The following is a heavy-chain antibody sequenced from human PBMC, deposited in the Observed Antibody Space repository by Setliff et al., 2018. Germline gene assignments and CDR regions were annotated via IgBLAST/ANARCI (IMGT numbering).Heavy chain of an antibody. J-gene: IGHJ5*02. V-gene: IGHV5-51*01. CDR1: GYSFTDYW. CDR2: IYPSDSDT. Sequence: PGESLKISCKGSGYSFTDYWIGWVRQMPGKGLEWMGIIYPSDSDTRYNPSFQGQVTISADKSINTAYLQWSSLKASDTAMYYCARSRSSSPWNNWFDPWGQGTLVTVSS. D-gene: IGHD6-6*01. CDR3: ARSRSSSPWNNWFDP.